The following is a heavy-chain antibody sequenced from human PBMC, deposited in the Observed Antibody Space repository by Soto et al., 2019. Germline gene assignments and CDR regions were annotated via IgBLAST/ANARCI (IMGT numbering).Heavy chain of an antibody. V-gene: IGHV3-7*01. J-gene: IGHJ4*02. CDR1: GFTFSSYW. CDR3: ARNRYYYDSSGYYYFDY. Sequence: GGSLRLSCVASGFTFSSYWMSWVRQAPGKGLEWVANIKQDGSEKYYVDSVKGRFTISRDNAKNSLYLQMNSLRAEDTAVYYCARNRYYYDSSGYYYFDYWGQGTLVTVSS. CDR2: IKQDGSEK. D-gene: IGHD3-22*01.